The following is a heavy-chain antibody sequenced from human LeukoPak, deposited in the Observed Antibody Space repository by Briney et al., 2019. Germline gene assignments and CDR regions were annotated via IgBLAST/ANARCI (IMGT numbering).Heavy chain of an antibody. Sequence: SETLSLTSTVSGGSISSYYWSWIRQPPGKGLEWIGYIYYSGSTNYNPSLKSRVTISVDTSKNQFSLKLSSVTAADTAVYYCASNGNYDILTGYQPYAFDIWGQGTMVTVSS. J-gene: IGHJ3*02. D-gene: IGHD3-9*01. CDR3: ASNGNYDILTGYQPYAFDI. CDR2: IYYSGST. V-gene: IGHV4-59*08. CDR1: GGSISSYY.